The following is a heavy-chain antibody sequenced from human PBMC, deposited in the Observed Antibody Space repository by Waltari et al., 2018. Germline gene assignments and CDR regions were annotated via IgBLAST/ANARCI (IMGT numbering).Heavy chain of an antibody. Sequence: QVQLQESGPGLVKPSETLSLTCAVSGYSISSGYYWGWIRQPPGKGLEWIGSIYHSGSTYYNPSLKSRVTISVDTSKNQFSLKLSSVTAADTAVYYCARHRMVANFDYWGQGTLVTVSS. D-gene: IGHD5-12*01. V-gene: IGHV4-38-2*01. CDR2: IYHSGST. J-gene: IGHJ4*02. CDR3: ARHRMVANFDY. CDR1: GYSISSGYY.